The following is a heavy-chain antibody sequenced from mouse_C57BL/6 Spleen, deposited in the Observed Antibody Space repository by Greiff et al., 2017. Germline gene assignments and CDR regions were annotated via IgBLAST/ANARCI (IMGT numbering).Heavy chain of an antibody. CDR3: ARWGYDPWFAY. V-gene: IGHV1-63*01. D-gene: IGHD2-3*01. CDR1: GYTFTNYW. Sequence: VKLMESGAELVRPGTSVKMSCKASGYTFTNYWIGWAKQRPGHGLEWIGDIYPGGGYTNYNEKFKGKATLTADKSSSTAYMQFSSLTSEDSAIYYCARWGYDPWFAYWGQGTLGTVSA. CDR2: IYPGGGYT. J-gene: IGHJ3*01.